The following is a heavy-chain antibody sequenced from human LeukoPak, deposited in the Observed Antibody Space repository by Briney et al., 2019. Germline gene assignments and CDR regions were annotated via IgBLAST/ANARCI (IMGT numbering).Heavy chain of an antibody. J-gene: IGHJ5*02. CDR1: RGSLSSGSYY. CDR2: IYTSGST. D-gene: IGHD6-6*01. CDR3: ARGPHSSSLRNWFDP. Sequence: PSQTLSLTCTVSRGSLSSGSYYWSWLRQPAGKGLEWIGRIYTSGSTNYNPSLKSRVTISVDTSKKQFSLKLSSVTAADTAVYYCARGPHSSSLRNWFDPWGQGTLVTVSS. V-gene: IGHV4-61*02.